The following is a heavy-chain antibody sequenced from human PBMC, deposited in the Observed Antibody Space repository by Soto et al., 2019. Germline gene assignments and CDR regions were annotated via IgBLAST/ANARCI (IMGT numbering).Heavy chain of an antibody. CDR2: VSSSSSYI. Sequence: EVQLVESGGGLVKPGGSLRLSCAASGFTFSSYRMNWVRQAPGKGLEWVSSVSSSSSYIYYADSVKGRFTISRDNAKNSLYLQMNSLRAEDTAVYYCARGAPDAFDIWGQGTMVTVSS. J-gene: IGHJ3*02. V-gene: IGHV3-21*01. CDR1: GFTFSSYR. CDR3: ARGAPDAFDI.